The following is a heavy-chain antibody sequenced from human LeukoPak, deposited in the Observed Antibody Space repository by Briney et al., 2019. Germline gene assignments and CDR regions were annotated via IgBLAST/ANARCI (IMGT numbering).Heavy chain of an antibody. CDR3: AKDLTPYGGDPFFDY. CDR2: IYSGGST. V-gene: IGHV3-53*01. D-gene: IGHD4-23*01. Sequence: PGGSLRLSCAASGFTVSSNYMSWVRQAPGKGLEWVSLIYSGGSTYYADSVKGRFTISRDNSKNTLYLQMNSLRAEDTAVYYCAKDLTPYGGDPFFDYWGQGTLVTVSS. CDR1: GFTVSSNY. J-gene: IGHJ4*02.